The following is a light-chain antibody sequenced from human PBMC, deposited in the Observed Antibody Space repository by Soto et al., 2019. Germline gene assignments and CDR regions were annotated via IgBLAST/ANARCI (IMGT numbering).Light chain of an antibody. CDR2: KAS. CDR1: QSISSW. J-gene: IGKJ1*01. Sequence: DIQMTQSPSTRSASVGDRVTITCRASQSISSWLVWYQQKPGKAPKLLIYKASSLESGVPSRFSGSGSGTEFTLTSSSLQPDDFATYYCQQYNSWWTFGQGTKVEIK. CDR3: QQYNSWWT. V-gene: IGKV1-5*03.